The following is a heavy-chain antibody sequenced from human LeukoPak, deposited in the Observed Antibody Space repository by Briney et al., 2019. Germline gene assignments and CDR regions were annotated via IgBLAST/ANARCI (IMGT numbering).Heavy chain of an antibody. V-gene: IGHV3-21*01. CDR1: RFTFSSYW. J-gene: IGHJ4*02. Sequence: AGGSLRLSCAASRFTFSSYWMTWVRQAPGKGLEWVSSISTSSGYIYYADSVQGRFTISRDNAKNSLYLQMNSLRAEDTAMYYCARNRGDPSYFDYWGQGILVTVSS. CDR3: ARNRGDPSYFDY. CDR2: ISTSSGYI. D-gene: IGHD4-17*01.